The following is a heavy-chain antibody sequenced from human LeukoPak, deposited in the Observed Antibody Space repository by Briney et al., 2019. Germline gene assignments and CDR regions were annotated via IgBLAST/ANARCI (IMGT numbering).Heavy chain of an antibody. V-gene: IGHV1-69*05. D-gene: IGHD5/OR15-5a*01. Sequence: ASVKVSCKASGGTFSSYAISWVRQDPGQGLEWMGSIIPLCGTAIYAQKFRRSVTITTDESTSTAYVALSSVRSEDGAVYYCARNLGSFSDWIEGYDYWGQGALVTVSS. J-gene: IGHJ4*02. CDR1: GGTFSSYA. CDR2: IIPLCGTA. CDR3: ARNLGSFSDWIEGYDY.